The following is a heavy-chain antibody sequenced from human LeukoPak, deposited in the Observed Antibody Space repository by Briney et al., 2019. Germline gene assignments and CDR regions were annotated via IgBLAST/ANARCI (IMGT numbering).Heavy chain of an antibody. CDR1: GFTFSSRDW. J-gene: IGHJ4*02. Sequence: PGGSLRLSCVASGFTFSSRDWMTWVRQAPGKGLEWVGRIRSKANSYATAYAASVKGRFAISRDDSKNTAYLQMNSLKTEDTAVYYCTRPDDYGDYWGQGTLVTVSS. CDR3: TRPDDYGDY. CDR2: IRSKANSYAT. V-gene: IGHV3-73*01.